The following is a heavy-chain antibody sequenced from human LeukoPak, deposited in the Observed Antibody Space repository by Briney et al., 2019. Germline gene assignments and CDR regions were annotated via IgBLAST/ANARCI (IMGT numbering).Heavy chain of an antibody. J-gene: IGHJ4*02. CDR3: ASITRGYSYDPDY. CDR1: GGSISSSPYY. CDR2: SGTT. D-gene: IGHD5-18*01. V-gene: IGHV4-39*07. Sequence: SETLSLTCTVSGGSISSSPYYWGWIRQPPGKGLEWIGSSGTTHYNPSLKSRVTISVDTSKNQFSLKLSSVTAADTAVYYCASITRGYSYDPDYWGQGTLVTVSS.